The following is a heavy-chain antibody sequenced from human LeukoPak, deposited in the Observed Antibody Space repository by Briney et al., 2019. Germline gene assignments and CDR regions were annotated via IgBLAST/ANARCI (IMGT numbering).Heavy chain of an antibody. Sequence: GGSLRLSCAASGFTFSSYWMHWVRQGPGKGLVWVSRIYSDGSRTTYADSVKGRFTISRDNSKNTLYLQMNSLRAEDTAVYYCARDTYSSSWYEGLFDYWGQGTLVTVSS. CDR2: IYSDGSRT. J-gene: IGHJ4*02. CDR1: GFTFSSYW. D-gene: IGHD6-13*01. CDR3: ARDTYSSSWYEGLFDY. V-gene: IGHV3-74*01.